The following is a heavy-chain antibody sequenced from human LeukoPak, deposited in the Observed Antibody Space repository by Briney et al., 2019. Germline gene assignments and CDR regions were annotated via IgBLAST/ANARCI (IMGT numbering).Heavy chain of an antibody. J-gene: IGHJ4*02. Sequence: ASVKVSCKASGYTFTSYGISWVRQAPGQGLEWMGWISAYNGNTNYAQKFQGRVTMTRDTSISTAYMELSRLRSDDTAVYYCARDSSGSLGYWGQGTLVTVSS. D-gene: IGHD6-19*01. CDR2: ISAYNGNT. V-gene: IGHV1-18*01. CDR3: ARDSSGSLGY. CDR1: GYTFTSYG.